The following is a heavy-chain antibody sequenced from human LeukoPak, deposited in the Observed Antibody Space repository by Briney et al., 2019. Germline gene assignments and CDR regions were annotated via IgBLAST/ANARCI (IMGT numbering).Heavy chain of an antibody. Sequence: PGGSLRLSCAASGFTFSGYEMKWVRQAPGKGLEWVSYISNSGNIIYYADSVKGRFTISRDNAKNSLYLQMNSLRAEDTAIYYCARVAVHSTGWYPSTSDYWGQGTLVTVSS. CDR1: GFTFSGYE. J-gene: IGHJ4*02. D-gene: IGHD6-19*01. CDR3: ARVAVHSTGWYPSTSDY. V-gene: IGHV3-48*03. CDR2: ISNSGNII.